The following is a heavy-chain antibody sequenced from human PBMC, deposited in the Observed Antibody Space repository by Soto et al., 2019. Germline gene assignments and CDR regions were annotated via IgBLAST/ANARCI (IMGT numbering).Heavy chain of an antibody. CDR3: AKDRADCSGGSCYSLRYYYYYGMDV. Sequence: GGSLRLSCAASGFTFSSYGMHWVRQAPGKGLEWVAVISYDGSNKYYADSVKGRFTISRDNSKNTLYLQMNSLRAEDTAVYYCAKDRADCSGGSCYSLRYYYYYGMDVWGQGTTVTVSS. D-gene: IGHD2-15*01. J-gene: IGHJ6*02. V-gene: IGHV3-30*18. CDR1: GFTFSSYG. CDR2: ISYDGSNK.